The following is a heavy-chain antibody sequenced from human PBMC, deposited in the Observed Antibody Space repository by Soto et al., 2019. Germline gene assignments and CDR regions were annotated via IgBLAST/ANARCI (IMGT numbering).Heavy chain of an antibody. CDR3: AREFGELFYYYYMDV. V-gene: IGHV4-39*02. D-gene: IGHD3-10*01. Sequence: SETLSLTCTVSGGSISSSSYYWGWIRQPPGKGLEWIGSIYYSGSTYYNPSLKSRVTISVDTSKNQFSLKLSSVTAADTAVYYCAREFGELFYYYYMDVWGKGTTVTVSS. CDR2: IYYSGST. CDR1: GGSISSSSYY. J-gene: IGHJ6*03.